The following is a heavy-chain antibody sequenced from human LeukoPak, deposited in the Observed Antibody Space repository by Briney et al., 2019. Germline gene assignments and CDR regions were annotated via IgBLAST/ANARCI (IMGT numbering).Heavy chain of an antibody. Sequence: SETLSLTCAVYGGSFSSYYWGWIRQPPGKGLEWIGSIYYSGSTYYNPSLKSRVTISVDTSKNQFPLKLSSVTAADTAVYYCARLPYYDSTSDAFDIWGQGTMVTVSS. CDR2: IYYSGST. CDR3: ARLPYYDSTSDAFDI. CDR1: GGSFSSYY. D-gene: IGHD3-22*01. V-gene: IGHV4-39*01. J-gene: IGHJ3*02.